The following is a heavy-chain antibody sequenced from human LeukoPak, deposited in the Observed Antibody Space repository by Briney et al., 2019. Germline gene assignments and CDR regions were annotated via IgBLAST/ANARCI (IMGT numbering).Heavy chain of an antibody. V-gene: IGHV4-61*01. CDR2: IHYTGST. CDR1: GGSVSSGTYY. J-gene: IGHJ4*02. D-gene: IGHD3-22*01. Sequence: PSETLSLTCTVPGGSVSSGTYYWSWIRQPPGKGLEWIGYIHYTGSTNYNPPLKSRVTISVDTSKNQFSLKLSSVTAADTAVYYCATYRDSSGYCFDYWGQGTLATVSS. CDR3: ATYRDSSGYCFDY.